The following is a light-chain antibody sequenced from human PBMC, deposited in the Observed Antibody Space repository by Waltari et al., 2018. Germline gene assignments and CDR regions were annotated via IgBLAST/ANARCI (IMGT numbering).Light chain of an antibody. CDR1: QSISSY. CDR2: DAS. Sequence: DIQMTQSPSSLSASVGDRVTITCRASQSISSYLNWYQIKPGKAPKLLIYDASRLQSVVPSRFSGSGSGTDFTLTISSLQPDDFAIYHCQQSFSTPWTFGQGTNVEI. V-gene: IGKV1-39*01. J-gene: IGKJ1*01. CDR3: QQSFSTPWT.